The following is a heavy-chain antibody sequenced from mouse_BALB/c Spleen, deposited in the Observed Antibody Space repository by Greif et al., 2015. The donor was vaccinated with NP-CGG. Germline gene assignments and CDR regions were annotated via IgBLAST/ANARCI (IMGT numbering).Heavy chain of an antibody. Sequence: EVQLQQSGPELVKPGASVKIPCKASGYTFTDYNMDWVKQSHGKSLEWIGDINPNSGGTIYNQKFKGKATLTVDKSSSTAYMELRSLTSEDTAVYYCARLGGYYDYFDYWGQGTTLTVSS. J-gene: IGHJ2*01. CDR1: GYTFTDYN. CDR2: INPNSGGT. V-gene: IGHV1-18*01. CDR3: ARLGGYYDYFDY. D-gene: IGHD2-3*01.